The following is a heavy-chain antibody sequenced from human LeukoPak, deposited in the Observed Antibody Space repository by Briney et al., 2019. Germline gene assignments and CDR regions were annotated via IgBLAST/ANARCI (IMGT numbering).Heavy chain of an antibody. CDR3: AIMHPYYDGSGYWVQ. Sequence: PGGSLRLSCAASGFTFSGYAMSWVRQAPGKGLEWVSGISTSGGSSSYADSVKGRFTISRDNPRNTLYMQMNSLRAEDTALYYCAIMHPYYDGSGYWVQWGQGTLVTVSS. CDR1: GFTFSGYA. D-gene: IGHD3-22*01. CDR2: ISTSGGSS. V-gene: IGHV3-23*01. J-gene: IGHJ4*02.